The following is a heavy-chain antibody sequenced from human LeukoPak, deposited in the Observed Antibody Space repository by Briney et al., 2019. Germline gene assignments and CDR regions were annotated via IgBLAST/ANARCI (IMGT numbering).Heavy chain of an antibody. V-gene: IGHV3-21*01. CDR2: ISSSSSYI. CDR1: GFTFSSYS. Sequence: GGSLRLSCAASGFTFSSYSMNWVRQAPGKGLEWVSSISSSSSYIYYADSVKGRFTISRDNAKNSLYLQMNSLRAEDTAVYYCARDLTMVRGVPDYWGQGTLVAVSS. CDR3: ARDLTMVRGVPDY. J-gene: IGHJ4*02. D-gene: IGHD3-10*01.